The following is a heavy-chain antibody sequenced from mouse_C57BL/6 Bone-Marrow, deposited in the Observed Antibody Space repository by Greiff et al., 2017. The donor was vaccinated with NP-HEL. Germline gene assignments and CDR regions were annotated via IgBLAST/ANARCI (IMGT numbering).Heavy chain of an antibody. V-gene: IGHV2-6-1*01. Sequence: VQVVESGPGLVAPSQSLSITCTVSGFSLTSYGVHWVRQPPGKGLEWLVVIWSDGSTTYNSALKSRLSISKDNSKSQVFLKMNSLQTDDTAMYYCARHAENYYVSSPLLAFDVWGTGTTVTVSS. CDR3: ARHAENYYVSSPLLAFDV. D-gene: IGHD1-1*01. J-gene: IGHJ1*03. CDR1: GFSLTSYG. CDR2: IWSDGST.